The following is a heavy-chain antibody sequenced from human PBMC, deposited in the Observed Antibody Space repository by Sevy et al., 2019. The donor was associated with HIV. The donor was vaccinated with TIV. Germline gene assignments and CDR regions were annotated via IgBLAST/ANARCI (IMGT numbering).Heavy chain of an antibody. D-gene: IGHD6-13*01. CDR1: GGTFSSYA. Sequence: ASVKVSCKASGGTFSSYAISWVRQAPGQGLEWMGGIIPIFGTANYAQKFQGRVTITADESTGTAYMELSSLRSEDTAVYYCVRGGAAAGTLAEYFQHWGQGTLVTVSS. CDR3: VRGGAAAGTLAEYFQH. V-gene: IGHV1-69*13. CDR2: IIPIFGTA. J-gene: IGHJ1*01.